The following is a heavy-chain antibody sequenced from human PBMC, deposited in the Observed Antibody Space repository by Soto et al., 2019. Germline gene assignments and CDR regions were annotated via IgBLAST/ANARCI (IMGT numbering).Heavy chain of an antibody. J-gene: IGHJ4*02. Sequence: QLQLQESGPGLVKPSETLSLTCTVSGGSISSSSYYWGWIRQPPGKGLEWIGRIYYSGSTYYNPSLKSRVTISVDTSKNQFSLKLSSVTAADTAVYYCARHEMDSGSYPDYWGQGTLVTVSS. V-gene: IGHV4-39*01. CDR3: ARHEMDSGSYPDY. D-gene: IGHD1-26*01. CDR2: IYYSGST. CDR1: GGSISSSSYY.